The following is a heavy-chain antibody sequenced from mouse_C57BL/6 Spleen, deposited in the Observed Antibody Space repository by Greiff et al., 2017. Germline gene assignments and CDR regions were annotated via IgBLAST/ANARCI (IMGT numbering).Heavy chain of an antibody. V-gene: IGHV5-16*01. CDR3: ARDQDYYGSSYWYFDV. D-gene: IGHD1-1*01. Sequence: EVQVVESEGGLVQPGSSMKLSCTASGFTFSDYYMAWVRQVPEKGLEWVANINYDGSSTYYLDSLKSRFIISRDNAKNILYLQMSSLKSEDTATYYCARDQDYYGSSYWYFDVWGTGTTVTVSS. J-gene: IGHJ1*03. CDR1: GFTFSDYY. CDR2: INYDGSST.